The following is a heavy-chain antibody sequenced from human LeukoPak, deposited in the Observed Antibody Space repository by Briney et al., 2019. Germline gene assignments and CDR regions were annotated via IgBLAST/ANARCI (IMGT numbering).Heavy chain of an antibody. CDR3: VRFSDY. CDR2: IYPGDSDT. V-gene: IGHV5-51*01. CDR1: GYSFTNYW. J-gene: IGHJ4*02. Sequence: GESLKISCKGSGYSFTNYWIGWVRQMPGKGLEWMGIIYPGDSDTTYSPSFQGQVTISADKSISTAYLQRGSLKASDTAMYYCVRFSDYWGQGTLVTVSS.